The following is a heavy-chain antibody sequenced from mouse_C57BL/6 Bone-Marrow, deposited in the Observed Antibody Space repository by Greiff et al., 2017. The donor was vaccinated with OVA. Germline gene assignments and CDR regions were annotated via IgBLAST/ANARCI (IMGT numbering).Heavy chain of an antibody. Sequence: QVQLQQPGAELVMPGASVKLSCKASGYTFTSYWMHWVKQRPGQGLEWIGEIDPSDSYTNYNQKFQGKSTLTVDKSSSTAYMQLSSLTSEDSAVYYCAREGDYGVYYFDYWGQGTTLTVSS. CDR3: AREGDYGVYYFDY. CDR2: IDPSDSYT. D-gene: IGHD2-4*01. CDR1: GYTFTSYW. V-gene: IGHV1-69*01. J-gene: IGHJ2*01.